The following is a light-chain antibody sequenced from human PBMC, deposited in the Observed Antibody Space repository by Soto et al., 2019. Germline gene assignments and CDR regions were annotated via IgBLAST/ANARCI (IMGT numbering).Light chain of an antibody. CDR3: QQYGSSPT. CDR1: QSVSSSY. J-gene: IGKJ2*01. V-gene: IGKV3-20*01. Sequence: EIVLTQSPGTLSLSPGERATLSCRTSQSVSSSYLAWYQQKPGQAPRLLHYGAFSMATGIPDRFSGSGSGTDFTLTISRLEPEDFAVYYCQQYGSSPTFGQGTKLEIK. CDR2: GAF.